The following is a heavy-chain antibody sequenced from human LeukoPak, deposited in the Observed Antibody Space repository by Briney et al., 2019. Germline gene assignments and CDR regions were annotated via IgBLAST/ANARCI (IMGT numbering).Heavy chain of an antibody. Sequence: ASVKVSCKASGYTFTGYYMHWVRQAPGQGLEWMGRINPNSGGTNYAQKFQGRVTMTRDTSISTAYMEPSRLRSDDTAVYYCARGGIQLWQNFDYWGQGTLVTVSS. V-gene: IGHV1-2*06. CDR1: GYTFTGYY. J-gene: IGHJ4*02. CDR2: INPNSGGT. CDR3: ARGGIQLWQNFDY. D-gene: IGHD5-18*01.